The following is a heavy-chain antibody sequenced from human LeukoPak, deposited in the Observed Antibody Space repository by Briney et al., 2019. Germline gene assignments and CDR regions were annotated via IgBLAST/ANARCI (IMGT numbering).Heavy chain of an antibody. Sequence: KSGGSLRLSCAASGCNFTNYNMNWVRQAPGKGLEWVSSIHSSSGSIYYADSLKGRFTISRDNAKNSLYLQMNSLRAEDTAVYYCARDLAWDAFDIWGQGTMVTVSS. CDR2: IHSSSGSI. CDR3: ARDLAWDAFDI. CDR1: GCNFTNYN. V-gene: IGHV3-21*01. J-gene: IGHJ3*02.